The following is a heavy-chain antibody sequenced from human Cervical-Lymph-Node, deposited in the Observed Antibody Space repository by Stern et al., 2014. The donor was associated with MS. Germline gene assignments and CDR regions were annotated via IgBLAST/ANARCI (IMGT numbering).Heavy chain of an antibody. CDR2: IYASGST. Sequence: MQLVESGPGLVKPSQTLSLTCSVSGGSISSGSYYWNWIRQPAGKGLEWVGRIYASGSTNYSPSPQSRVFISGDTSKNQFSLKLSSVTAADAAMYYCVRETGGYTYGDTDFFDFWGQGTLVTVSS. V-gene: IGHV4-61*02. CDR3: VRETGGYTYGDTDFFDF. J-gene: IGHJ4*02. D-gene: IGHD5-18*01. CDR1: GGSISSGSYY.